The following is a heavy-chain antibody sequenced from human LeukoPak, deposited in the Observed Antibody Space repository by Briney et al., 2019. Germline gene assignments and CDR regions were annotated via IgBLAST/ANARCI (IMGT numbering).Heavy chain of an antibody. CDR1: GFTFTNAW. CDR3: TKYDTSVNFDY. J-gene: IGHJ4*02. CDR2: IKSKTDGGTT. Sequence: PGESLSLSCVASGFTFTNAWMSWVRQAPGKGLEWVGHIKSKTDGGTTDYAARVKGRFIISRDDSKHTLYLQMNSLKTDDTAVYYCTKYDTSVNFDYWGQGTLVTVSS. D-gene: IGHD3-22*01. V-gene: IGHV3-15*01.